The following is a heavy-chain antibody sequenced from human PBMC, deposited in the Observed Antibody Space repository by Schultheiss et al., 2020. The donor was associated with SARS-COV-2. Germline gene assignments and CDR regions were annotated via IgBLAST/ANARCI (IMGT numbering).Heavy chain of an antibody. CDR2: IRSSGRDI. D-gene: IGHD2-8*02. CDR3: ATQRFCPGGVCLWGNDY. Sequence: GGSLRLSCAASGFTFSDYYMSWIRQAPGKGLEFVASIRSSGRDIYYADSMQGRFTISRDNAKNSLYLQMDSLRAEDAAVYYCATQRFCPGGVCLWGNDYWGQGTLVTVSS. V-gene: IGHV3-11*04. CDR1: GFTFSDYY. J-gene: IGHJ4*02.